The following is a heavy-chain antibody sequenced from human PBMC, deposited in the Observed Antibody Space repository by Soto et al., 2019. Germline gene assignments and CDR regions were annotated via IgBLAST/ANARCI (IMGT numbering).Heavy chain of an antibody. CDR1: EYSFAGYW. CDR2: IDPSDSQT. CDR3: ARQIYDSDTGPNFQYYFDS. D-gene: IGHD3-22*01. Sequence: GESLKISCKGSEYSFAGYWITWVRQKPGKGLEWMGRIDPSDSQTYYSPSFRGHVTISATKSITTVFLQWSSLRASDTAMYYCARQIYDSDTGPNFQYYFDSWGQGTPVTVPS. V-gene: IGHV5-10-1*01. J-gene: IGHJ4*02.